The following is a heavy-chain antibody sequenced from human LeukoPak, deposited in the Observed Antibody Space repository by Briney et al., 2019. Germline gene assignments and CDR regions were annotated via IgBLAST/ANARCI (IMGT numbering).Heavy chain of an antibody. CDR1: GGSISSGGYY. J-gene: IGHJ4*02. CDR3: ARDPRPRGGWFYFDY. CDR2: IYYSGST. V-gene: IGHV4-31*03. D-gene: IGHD6-19*01. Sequence: PSQTLSLTCTVSGGSISSGGYYWSWIRQHPGKGLEWIGYIYYSGSTYYNPSLKSRVTISVDKSKNEFSLKLDSVTAADTAVYYCARDPRPRGGWFYFDYWGQGILVTVSS.